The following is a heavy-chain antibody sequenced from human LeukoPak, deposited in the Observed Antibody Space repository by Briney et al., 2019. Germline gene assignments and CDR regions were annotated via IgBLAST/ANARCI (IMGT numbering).Heavy chain of an antibody. CDR3: ARGKIAAAGNYYYYYGMDV. J-gene: IGHJ6*02. D-gene: IGHD6-13*01. CDR2: IYYSGST. CDR1: GGSISSSSYY. Sequence: SETLSLTCTVSGGSISSSSYYWGWIRQPPGKGLEWIGSIYYSGSTYYNPSLKSRVTISVDTSKNQFSLKLSSVTAADTAVYYCARGKIAAAGNYYYYYGMDVWGQGTTVTVSS. V-gene: IGHV4-39*07.